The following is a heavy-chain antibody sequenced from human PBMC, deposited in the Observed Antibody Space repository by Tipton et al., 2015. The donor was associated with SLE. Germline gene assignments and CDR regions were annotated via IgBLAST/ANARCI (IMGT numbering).Heavy chain of an antibody. CDR1: SSYG. V-gene: IGHV4-39*01. D-gene: IGHD2-2*01. CDR3: ARTGGCCSSTSCYGGWFDP. Sequence: SSYGMHWIRQPPGKGLEWIGSIYYSGSTYYNPSLKSRVTISVDTSKNQFSLKLSSVTAADTAVYYCARTGGCCSSTSCYGGWFDPWGQGTLVTVSS. J-gene: IGHJ5*02. CDR2: IYYSGST.